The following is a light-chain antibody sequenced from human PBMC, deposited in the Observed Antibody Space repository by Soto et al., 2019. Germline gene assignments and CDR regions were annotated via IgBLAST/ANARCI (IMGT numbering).Light chain of an antibody. Sequence: EVVLTQSPATPSLSPGERATLSCRASPSVTNFLAWYQQKPGQAPRLLIYGASSRATGIPDRFSGSGSGTDFTLTISRLEPEDFAVYYCQQYGSSPLTFGGGTKVDI. V-gene: IGKV3-20*01. CDR1: PSVTNF. CDR3: QQYGSSPLT. J-gene: IGKJ4*01. CDR2: GAS.